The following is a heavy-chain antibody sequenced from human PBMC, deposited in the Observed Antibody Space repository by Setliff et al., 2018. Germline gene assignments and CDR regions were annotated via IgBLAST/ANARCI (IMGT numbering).Heavy chain of an antibody. V-gene: IGHV4-39*07. CDR1: GGSISSMSYY. CDR2: IYHSGRS. D-gene: IGHD3-3*02. J-gene: IGHJ4*02. Sequence: SETLSLTCTVSGGSISSMSYYWGWIRQPPGKGLEWIGSIYHSGRSYYNSSLRSRVTISVDTSKNQFSLILRSVTAADTAVYYCARHLWGRYMAESSDYFDYWGQGSLVTVSS. CDR3: ARHLWGRYMAESSDYFDY.